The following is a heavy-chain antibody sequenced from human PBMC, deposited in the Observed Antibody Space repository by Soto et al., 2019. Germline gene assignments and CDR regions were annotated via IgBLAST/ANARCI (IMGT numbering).Heavy chain of an antibody. CDR2: INAGNGNT. J-gene: IGHJ3*02. V-gene: IGHV1-3*05. CDR3: AREGRGAWLSDAFDI. Sequence: QVQLVQSGAEEKKPGASVKVSCKASGYTFTSYAMHWVRQAPGQRLEGMGWINAGNGNTKYSQKFQGRVTITRDTSASTAYMELSSLRSEDTAVYYCAREGRGAWLSDAFDIWGQGTMVTVSS. D-gene: IGHD1-26*01. CDR1: GYTFTSYA.